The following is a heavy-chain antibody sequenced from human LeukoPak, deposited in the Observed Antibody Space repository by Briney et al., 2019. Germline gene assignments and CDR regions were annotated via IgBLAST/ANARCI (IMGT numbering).Heavy chain of an antibody. J-gene: IGHJ5*02. Sequence: GGSLRLSCAASGFTFSSHAMSWVRQAPGKGLEWVSGISGSGATINYADSVKGQFTISRDNSKNTLYLQMNSLRAKDTALYYCAKSPGYSIATWFDPWGQGTLVTVSS. V-gene: IGHV3-23*01. CDR2: ISGSGATI. CDR1: GFTFSSHA. D-gene: IGHD1-26*01. CDR3: AKSPGYSIATWFDP.